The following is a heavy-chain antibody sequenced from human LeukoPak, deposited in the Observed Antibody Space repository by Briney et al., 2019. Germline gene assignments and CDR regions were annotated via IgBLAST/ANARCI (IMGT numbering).Heavy chain of an antibody. Sequence: PSETLSLTCAVYGGSCSGYYWSWIRQPPGKGLEWIGEINHSGSTNYNPSLKSRVTISVDTSKNQFSLKLSSVTAADTAVYYCAMGSYEGAFDYWGQGTLVTVSS. CDR3: AMGSYEGAFDY. J-gene: IGHJ4*02. CDR1: GGSCSGYY. CDR2: INHSGST. V-gene: IGHV4-34*01. D-gene: IGHD1-26*01.